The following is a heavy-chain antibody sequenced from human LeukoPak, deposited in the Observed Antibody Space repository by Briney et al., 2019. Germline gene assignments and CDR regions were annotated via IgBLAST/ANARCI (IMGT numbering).Heavy chain of an antibody. Sequence: GGSLRLSCAAYGFTFDDYGMSWLRQAPGKGLEWVSGINWNGDTTGYADSVKGRFTISRDNAKNSLYLQMNSLRAEDTALYYCARGDSRFGYWGQGTLVTVSS. J-gene: IGHJ4*02. D-gene: IGHD3-16*01. V-gene: IGHV3-20*04. CDR1: GFTFDDYG. CDR3: ARGDSRFGY. CDR2: INWNGDTT.